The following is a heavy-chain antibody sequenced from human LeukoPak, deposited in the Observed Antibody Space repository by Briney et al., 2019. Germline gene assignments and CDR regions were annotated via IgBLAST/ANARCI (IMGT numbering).Heavy chain of an antibody. D-gene: IGHD2-15*01. Sequence: GASVKVSCKASGYTFTGYYMHWVRQAPGQGLEWMGWINPNSGGTNYAQKFQGRVTMTRDTSISTAYMELSRLRSDDTAAYYCARDGKDIVSGENWFDPWGQGTLVTVSS. V-gene: IGHV1-2*02. CDR2: INPNSGGT. CDR3: ARDGKDIVSGENWFDP. J-gene: IGHJ5*02. CDR1: GYTFTGYY.